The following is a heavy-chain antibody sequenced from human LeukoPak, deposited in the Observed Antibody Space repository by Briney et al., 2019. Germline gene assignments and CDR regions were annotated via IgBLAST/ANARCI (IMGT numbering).Heavy chain of an antibody. CDR1: GGSISSSSYY. D-gene: IGHD3-16*01. V-gene: IGHV4-39*07. CDR2: IYYSGST. CDR3: ARDRFSDYVYYFDY. J-gene: IGHJ4*02. Sequence: KSSETLSLTCTVSGGSISSSSYYWGWIRQPPGKGLEWIGSIYYSGSTYYNPSLKSRVTISVDTSKNQFSLKLSSVTAADTAVYYCARDRFSDYVYYFDYWGQGTLVTVSS.